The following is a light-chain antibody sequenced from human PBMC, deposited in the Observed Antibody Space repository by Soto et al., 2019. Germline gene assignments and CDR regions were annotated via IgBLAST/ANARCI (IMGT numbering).Light chain of an antibody. CDR3: QQLNSYPHT. CDR1: QGISSY. V-gene: IGKV1-9*01. CDR2: AAS. J-gene: IGKJ2*01. Sequence: DIPLTQSPSFLSASVGDRVTITCRASQGISSYLAWYQQKPGKAPKLLIYAASTLQSGVPSRFSGSGSGTEFTLTISSLQPDDFATYYCQQLNSYPHTFGQGTKLEIK.